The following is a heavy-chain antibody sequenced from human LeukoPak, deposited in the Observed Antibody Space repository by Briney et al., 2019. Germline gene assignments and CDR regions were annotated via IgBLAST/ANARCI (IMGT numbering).Heavy chain of an antibody. J-gene: IGHJ4*02. Sequence: PGGSLRLSCATSGFTFVDYGLSWVRRAPGKGLEWLCAINYNGAITDYADSVKGRFTISRDNAKNSLYLRMDSLSAEDTALYYCVRDRLGPSFSVSHFDLWGQGTLVTVSS. V-gene: IGHV3-20*04. D-gene: IGHD3-3*02. CDR2: INYNGAIT. CDR1: GFTFVDYG. CDR3: VRDRLGPSFSVSHFDL.